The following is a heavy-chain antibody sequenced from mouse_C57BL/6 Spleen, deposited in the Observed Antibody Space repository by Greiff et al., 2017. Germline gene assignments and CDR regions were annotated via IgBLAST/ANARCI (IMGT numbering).Heavy chain of an antibody. V-gene: IGHV7-4*01. CDR1: GFTFTAYY. D-gene: IGHD1-1*01. J-gene: IGHJ1*03. Sequence: EVKLVQSGGGLLQPGASLRLSCAASGFTFTAYYMSWVRQPPGQAPECMALISNQANGYTTEYTASVKGRFTISRDNSQNILYLQMNTLRAEDSATYYCVKAAFSGTVVGRYFDVWGTGTTVTVSS. CDR2: ISNQANGYTT. CDR3: VKAAFSGTVVGRYFDV.